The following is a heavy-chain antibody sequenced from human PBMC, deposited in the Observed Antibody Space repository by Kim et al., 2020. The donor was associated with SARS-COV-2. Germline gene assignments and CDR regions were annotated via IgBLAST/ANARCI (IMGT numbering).Heavy chain of an antibody. V-gene: IGHV3-30*04. CDR2: ISYDGSNK. J-gene: IGHJ5*02. D-gene: IGHD4-17*01. Sequence: GGSLRLSCAASGFTFSSYAMHWVRQAPGKGLEWVAVISYDGSNKYYADSVKGRFTISRDNSKNTLYLQMNSLRAEDTAVYYCARESTVNWFDPWGQGTL. CDR3: ARESTVNWFDP. CDR1: GFTFSSYA.